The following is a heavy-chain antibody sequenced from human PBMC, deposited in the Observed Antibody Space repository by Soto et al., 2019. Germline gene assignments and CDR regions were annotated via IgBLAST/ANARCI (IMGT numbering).Heavy chain of an antibody. CDR3: ARGLGSSHTYCYGMDV. Sequence: QVQLQESGPGLVKPSETLSLTCTVSGGSISSYYWSWIRQPPGKGLEWIGYIYYSGSTNYNPSLKSRVTISVDTSRNQFSLKLSSVTAADTAVYYCARGLGSSHTYCYGMDVWGQGTTVTVSS. V-gene: IGHV4-59*01. CDR2: IYYSGST. J-gene: IGHJ6*02. CDR1: GGSISSYY. D-gene: IGHD6-6*01.